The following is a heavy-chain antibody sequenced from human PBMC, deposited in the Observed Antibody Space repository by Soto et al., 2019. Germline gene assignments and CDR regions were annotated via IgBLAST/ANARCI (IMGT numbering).Heavy chain of an antibody. D-gene: IGHD5-18*01. J-gene: IGHJ4*02. CDR3: AHRPRGYSYHFDY. Sequence: QITLKESGPTLVKPTQSLTLTCTFSGLSLNTRGVGVGWIRQPPGKALEWLALIYWDDDEGYSPSLRSRLTITKDASKSQVVLTMTNMDSVDSATYYCAHRPRGYSYHFDYWGQGTLVTVSS. CDR2: IYWDDDE. CDR1: GLSLNTRGVG. V-gene: IGHV2-5*02.